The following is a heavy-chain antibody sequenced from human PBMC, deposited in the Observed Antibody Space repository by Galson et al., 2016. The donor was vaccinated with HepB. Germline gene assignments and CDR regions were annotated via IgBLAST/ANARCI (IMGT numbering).Heavy chain of an antibody. CDR2: IYPGDSDT. V-gene: IGHV5-51*01. CDR3: ARLPRGVVVVASYFDY. Sequence: QSGAEVKKPGESLKISCKDSGYSFTSYWIGWVRQMPGKGLEWMGIIYPGDSDTRYRPSFQGQVTISADKSISTAYLQWSSLKASDTAMYYCARLPRGVVVVASYFDYWGQGTLVTVSS. CDR1: GYSFTSYW. J-gene: IGHJ4*02. D-gene: IGHD2-15*01.